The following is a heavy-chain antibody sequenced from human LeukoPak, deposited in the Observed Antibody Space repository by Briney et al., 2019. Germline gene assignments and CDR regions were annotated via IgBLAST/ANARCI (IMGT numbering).Heavy chain of an antibody. CDR3: ARAAEYFQH. V-gene: IGHV4-34*01. Sequence: SETLSLTCAVYGGSFSGYYWSWIRQPPGKGLEWIGEINHSGSTNYNPSLKSRVTISVDTSKNQFSLKLSSVTAADTAVYCCARAAEYFQHWGQGTLVTVSS. CDR1: GGSFSGYY. CDR2: INHSGST. J-gene: IGHJ1*01.